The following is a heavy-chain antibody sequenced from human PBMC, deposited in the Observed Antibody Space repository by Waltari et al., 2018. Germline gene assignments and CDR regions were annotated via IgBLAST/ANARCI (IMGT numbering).Heavy chain of an antibody. CDR2: IYYSGST. V-gene: IGHV4-59*01. D-gene: IGHD6-13*01. Sequence: QVQLQESGPGLVKPSETLSLTCTVSGGSISSYYWSWIRQPPGKGLEWIGYIYYSGSTNHNPSLKSRVTISVDTSKNQFSLKLSSVTAADTAVYYCARETSSSWDYYYYYYMDVWGKGTTVTISS. CDR3: ARETSSSWDYYYYYYMDV. CDR1: GGSISSYY. J-gene: IGHJ6*03.